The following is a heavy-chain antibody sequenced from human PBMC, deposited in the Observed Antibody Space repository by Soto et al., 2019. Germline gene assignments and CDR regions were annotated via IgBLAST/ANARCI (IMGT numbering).Heavy chain of an antibody. J-gene: IGHJ4*02. Sequence: SETLSLTCAVSGASISSYYWSWIRQPPGKGLEWIGYIYYSGSANYNPSLQSRVTISIDTSKNQFSLKLSSVTAADTAVYYCAKSRLEQYYFDYWGQGTLVTVSS. V-gene: IGHV4-59*12. CDR2: IYYSGSA. CDR3: AKSRLEQYYFDY. CDR1: GASISSYY.